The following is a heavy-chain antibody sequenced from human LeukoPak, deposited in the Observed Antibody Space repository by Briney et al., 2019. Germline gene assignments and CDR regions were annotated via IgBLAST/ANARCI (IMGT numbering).Heavy chain of an antibody. CDR2: ISGSGDST. CDR3: AKESRYYYDSSGPYGDAFDI. D-gene: IGHD3-22*01. Sequence: PGGSLRLSCAASGFTFSNYGMSWVRQAPGKGLEWVSSISGSGDSTYYADSVKGRFTISRDNSKNTLYLQMNSLRAEDTAVYYCAKESRYYYDSSGPYGDAFDIWGQGTMVTVSS. CDR1: GFTFSNYG. J-gene: IGHJ3*02. V-gene: IGHV3-23*01.